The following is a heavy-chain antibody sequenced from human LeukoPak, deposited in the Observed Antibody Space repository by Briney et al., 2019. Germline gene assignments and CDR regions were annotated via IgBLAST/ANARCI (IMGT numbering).Heavy chain of an antibody. V-gene: IGHV4-61*02. Sequence: PSQTLSLTCTVSGGSISSGSYYWSWIRQPAGKGLEWIGRIYTSGSTNYNPALKSRVTISVDTSKNQFSLKLSSVTAADTAAYYCARDRGYSYGYFDYWGQGTLVTVSS. CDR3: ARDRGYSYGYFDY. J-gene: IGHJ4*02. CDR1: GGSISSGSYY. CDR2: IYTSGST. D-gene: IGHD5-18*01.